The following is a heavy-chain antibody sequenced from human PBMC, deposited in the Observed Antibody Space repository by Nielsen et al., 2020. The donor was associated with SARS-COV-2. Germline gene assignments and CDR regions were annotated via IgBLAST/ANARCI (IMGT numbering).Heavy chain of an antibody. CDR2: IDPSDSCV. D-gene: IGHD2-2*01. V-gene: IGHV5-10-1*01. J-gene: IGHJ6*03. Sequence: GGSLRLSCKGSGYSFTSHWITWVRQMPGKGLEWMGRIDPSDSCVDYSPSFQGHVAISADKSISTAYLQWSSLKASDTAMYYCARYASEYYYYYYMDVWGTGTTVTVPS. CDR1: GYSFTSHW. CDR3: ARYASEYYYYYYMDV.